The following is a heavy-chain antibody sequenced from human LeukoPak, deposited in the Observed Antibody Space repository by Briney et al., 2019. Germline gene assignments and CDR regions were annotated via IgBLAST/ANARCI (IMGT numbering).Heavy chain of an antibody. V-gene: IGHV3-20*04. CDR2: INWNGDST. CDR1: GFTFDDYG. Sequence: GGSLRLSCAASGFTFDDYGMSWVRQAPGKGLEWVSGINWNGDSTGFADSVKGRVTISMDNSKNSLYLQMNSLRAEDTALYYCARAGTCFGADCYPYIDYWGQGTLVTVSS. CDR3: ARAGTCFGADCYPYIDY. D-gene: IGHD2-21*02. J-gene: IGHJ4*02.